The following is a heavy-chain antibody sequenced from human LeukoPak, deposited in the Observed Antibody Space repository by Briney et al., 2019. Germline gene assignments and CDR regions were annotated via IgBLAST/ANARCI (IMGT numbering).Heavy chain of an antibody. J-gene: IGHJ6*04. V-gene: IGHV3-7*01. CDR2: IKQDGSEK. CDR3: AELGITMIGGV. Sequence: GGSLRLSCTASGFNFSTYWMTWVRQVPGKGLEWVVNIKQDGSEKYYVDSGKGRFTISRDNAKNSLYLQMNSLRAEDTAVYYCAELGITMIGGVWGKGTTVTISS. D-gene: IGHD3-10*02. CDR1: GFNFSTYW.